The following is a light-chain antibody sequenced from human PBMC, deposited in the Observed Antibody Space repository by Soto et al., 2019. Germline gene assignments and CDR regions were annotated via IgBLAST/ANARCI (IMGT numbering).Light chain of an antibody. V-gene: IGLV2-14*01. CDR3: SSYTSSNTLEV. Sequence: QSALTQPASVSGSPGQSITISCTGISSDVGGYNYVSWYQQHPGKAPKLMIYDVTNRPSGVSNRFSGSKSGNTAPLTISGLQAEDEADYYCSSYTSSNTLEVFGGGTKLTVL. J-gene: IGLJ2*01. CDR2: DVT. CDR1: SSDVGGYNY.